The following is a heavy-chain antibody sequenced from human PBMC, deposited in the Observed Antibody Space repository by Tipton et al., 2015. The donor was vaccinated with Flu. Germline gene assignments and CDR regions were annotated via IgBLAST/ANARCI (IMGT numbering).Heavy chain of an antibody. V-gene: IGHV3-30*02. Sequence: QVQLVQSGGGVVQPGGSLRLSCAASGFTFSSYGMHWVRQAPGKGLEWVAFIRYDGSNKYYADSVKGRFTISRDNSKNTLYLQMNSLRAEDTAVYYCAKVEVGATRYWGQGTLVTVSS. CDR2: IRYDGSNK. CDR3: AKVEVGATRY. CDR1: GFTFSSYG. J-gene: IGHJ4*02. D-gene: IGHD1-26*01.